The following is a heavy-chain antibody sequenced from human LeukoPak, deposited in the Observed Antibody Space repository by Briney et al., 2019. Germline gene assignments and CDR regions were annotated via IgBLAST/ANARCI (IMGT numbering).Heavy chain of an antibody. J-gene: IGHJ4*02. CDR1: GFTFSTYN. V-gene: IGHV3-21*01. D-gene: IGHD4-23*01. CDR3: ARDYGGSSPFDY. CDR2: ITSSSSYI. Sequence: GESLRLSCAASGFTFSTYNMNWVRQAPGKGPEWLSSITSSSSYIYYADSVKGRFTISRDNAKNSLYLQMNSLRAEDTAVYYCARDYGGSSPFDYWGQGTLVTVSS.